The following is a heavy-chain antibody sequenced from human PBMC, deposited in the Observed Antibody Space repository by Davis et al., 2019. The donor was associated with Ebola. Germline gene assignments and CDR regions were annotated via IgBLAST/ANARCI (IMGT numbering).Heavy chain of an antibody. CDR1: GYSFTSYW. J-gene: IGHJ3*02. Sequence: KVSCKGSGYSFTSYWISWVRQMPGKGLEWMGRIDPSDSYTNYSPSFQGHVTISTDKSINTAYLQWSSLKASDTAIYYCAIPLRSGYYSDAFDIWGQGTMVTVSS. D-gene: IGHD3-22*01. CDR2: IDPSDSYT. CDR3: AIPLRSGYYSDAFDI. V-gene: IGHV5-10-1*01.